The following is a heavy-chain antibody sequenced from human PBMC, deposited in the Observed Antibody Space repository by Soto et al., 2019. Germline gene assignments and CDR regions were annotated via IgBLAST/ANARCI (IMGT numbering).Heavy chain of an antibody. CDR1: GYTFITYD. CDR3: ARRKERSGPHYFDS. D-gene: IGHD6-25*01. Sequence: ASVKVSCKASGYTFITYDINWVRQAPGQGLEWMGWMNPYNGNAGYAQNFQGRVNMTRNTSINTAYMELSSLRSNDTAVYFCARRKERSGPHYFDSWGQGTLVTSPQ. V-gene: IGHV1-8*01. CDR2: MNPYNGNA. J-gene: IGHJ4*02.